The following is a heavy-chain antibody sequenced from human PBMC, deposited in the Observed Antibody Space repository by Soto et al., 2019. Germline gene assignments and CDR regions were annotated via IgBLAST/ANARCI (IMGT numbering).Heavy chain of an antibody. CDR1: GGTFSSYA. J-gene: IGHJ6*02. CDR2: IIPIFGTA. V-gene: IGHV1-69*01. D-gene: IGHD1-1*01. Sequence: QVQLVQSGAEVKKPGSSVKVSCKASGGTFSSYAISWVRQAPGQGLEWMGGIIPIFGTANYAQKFQGRVTISADESTSTAYLELSSLRSEDTAVYYFARDPPKNWNDYYYGMDVWGQGTTVTVSS. CDR3: ARDPPKNWNDYYYGMDV.